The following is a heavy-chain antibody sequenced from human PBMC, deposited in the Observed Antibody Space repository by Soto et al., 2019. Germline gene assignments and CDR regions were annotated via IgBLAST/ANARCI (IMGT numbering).Heavy chain of an antibody. CDR1: GFTFSSYD. D-gene: IGHD1-7*01. J-gene: IGHJ4*02. Sequence: EVQLAESGGGMVQPGGSLRLSCVASGFTFSSYDMHWVRQAPGKGLEYVSSISSNGGTPYYGNSVKGRFTISRDNSKNTLYLQMGSLSAEDMAVYYCVRRVSGNYDYWGQGTLVTVSS. CDR3: VRRVSGNYDY. CDR2: ISSNGGTP. V-gene: IGHV3-64*01.